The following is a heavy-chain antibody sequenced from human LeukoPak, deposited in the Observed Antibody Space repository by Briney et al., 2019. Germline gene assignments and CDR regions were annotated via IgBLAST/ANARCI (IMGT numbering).Heavy chain of an antibody. CDR3: TTDPSYYYGSGTDY. Sequence: PGGSLRLSCAASGFTFSNAWMSWVRQAPGKGLEWVGRIKSKTDGGTTDYAAPVKGRFTISRDDSKNTLYQQMNSLKTEDTAVYYCTTDPSYYYGSGTDYWGQGTLVTVSS. J-gene: IGHJ4*02. D-gene: IGHD3-10*01. V-gene: IGHV3-15*01. CDR2: IKSKTDGGTT. CDR1: GFTFSNAW.